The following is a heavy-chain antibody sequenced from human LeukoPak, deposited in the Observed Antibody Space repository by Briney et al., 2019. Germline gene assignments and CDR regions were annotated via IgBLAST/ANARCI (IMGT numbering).Heavy chain of an antibody. J-gene: IGHJ5*02. CDR3: ARLVADDQFTVTTGWFDP. CDR2: IRQDGSER. Sequence: PGGSLRLSCAASGFSFNSYWMSWVRQAPGTGLEWVANIRQDGSERYYADSLKGRFTISRDNAKNSLYLQMNSLRAEDTAVYYCARLVADDQFTVTTGWFDPWGQGTLVTVSS. V-gene: IGHV3-7*01. CDR1: GFSFNSYW. D-gene: IGHD4-17*01.